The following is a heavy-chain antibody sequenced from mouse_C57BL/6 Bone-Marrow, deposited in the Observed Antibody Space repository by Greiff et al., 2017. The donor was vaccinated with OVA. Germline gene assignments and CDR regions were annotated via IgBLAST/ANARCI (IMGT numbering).Heavy chain of an antibody. Sequence: VQLQQSGAELVKPGASVKISCKASGYAFSSYWMNWVKQRPGKGLEWIGQIYPGDGDTNYNGKFKGKATLTADKSSSTAYMQLSSLTSEDYAVYFCSREGWLLLFAYWGQGTLVTVSA. V-gene: IGHV1-80*01. CDR3: SREGWLLLFAY. J-gene: IGHJ3*01. CDR2: IYPGDGDT. D-gene: IGHD2-3*01. CDR1: GYAFSSYW.